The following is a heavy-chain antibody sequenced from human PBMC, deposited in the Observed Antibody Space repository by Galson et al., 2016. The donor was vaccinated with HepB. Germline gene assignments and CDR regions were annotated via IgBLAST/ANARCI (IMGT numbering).Heavy chain of an antibody. CDR1: GGSVSSTDYY. D-gene: IGHD2-21*02. J-gene: IGHJ6*02. CDR3: ARHVYCGGNCYSVAVSPLYYYDLDC. CDR2: VYYSGTT. V-gene: IGHV4-39*01. Sequence: SETLSLTCTVSGGSVSSTDYYWAWIRQPPGKGLQRLGSVYYSGTTYYNPSLRSQVTISRDTSKNQFSLKLNSVTAADMAMYFCARHVYCGGNCYSVAVSPLYYYDLDCWGQGTTVTVTS.